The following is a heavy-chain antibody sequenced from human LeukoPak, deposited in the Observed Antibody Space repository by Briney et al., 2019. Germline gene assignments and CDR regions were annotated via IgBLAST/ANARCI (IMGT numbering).Heavy chain of an antibody. J-gene: IGHJ4*02. CDR3: ARVRGNYFPDY. V-gene: IGHV4-59*01. CDR1: GGSISSYY. Sequence: SETLSLTCTGSGGSISSYYWSWIRQPPGKGLEWIGYIYYTGSTNYNPSLKSRVTISVDTSKNQFSLKLSSVTAADTAVYYCARVRGNYFPDYWGQGTLVTVSS. CDR2: IYYTGST. D-gene: IGHD4-11*01.